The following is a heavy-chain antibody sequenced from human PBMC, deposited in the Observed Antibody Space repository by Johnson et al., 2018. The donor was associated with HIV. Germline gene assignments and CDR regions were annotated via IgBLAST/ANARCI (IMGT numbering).Heavy chain of an antibody. J-gene: IGHJ3*02. D-gene: IGHD1-26*01. V-gene: IGHV3-66*01. CDR3: ARDQGGSYYAAFDI. Sequence: VQLVESGGGVVQPGRSLRLSCAASGFTVSSNYINWVRQAPAKGLAWVSVIYSGGSTYYADSVKGRFTISRDNSKNTLYLQMNSLRAEDTAVYYRARDQGGSYYAAFDIWGQGTMVTVSS. CDR1: GFTVSSNY. CDR2: IYSGGST.